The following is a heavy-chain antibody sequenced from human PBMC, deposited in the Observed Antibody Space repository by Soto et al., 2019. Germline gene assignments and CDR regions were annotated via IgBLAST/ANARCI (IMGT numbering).Heavy chain of an antibody. CDR1: GGTFSSYA. J-gene: IGHJ6*02. D-gene: IGHD2-2*01. CDR2: IIPIFGTA. CDR3: ASGSLGYCSSTSCYVVGNLPGGYYYGRNV. Sequence: QVQLVQSGAEVKKPGSSVKVSCKASGGTFSSYAISWVRQAPGQGLEWMGGIIPIFGTANYEQKFQGRVTVTADESTSTPYMELSSLKSEDTAVYYCASGSLGYCSSTSCYVVGNLPGGYYYGRNVWGQGTTVIVSS. V-gene: IGHV1-69*01.